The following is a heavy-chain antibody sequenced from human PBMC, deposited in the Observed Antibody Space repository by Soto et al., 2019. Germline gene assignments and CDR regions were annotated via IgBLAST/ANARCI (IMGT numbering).Heavy chain of an antibody. V-gene: IGHV2-70*13. CDR3: ARMRGSYLSPLAS. D-gene: IGHD5-18*01. CDR1: GFSLNASGMC. Sequence: SGPTLVNPTQTLTLTCTFSGFSLNASGMCLTWIRQPPGRALEWLATVDWDGDKYYTSSLRTRLTISKDTSKNQVALTMTNMQPMDTGTYFCARMRGSYLSPLASWGQGALVIVSS. J-gene: IGHJ4*02. CDR2: VDWDGDK.